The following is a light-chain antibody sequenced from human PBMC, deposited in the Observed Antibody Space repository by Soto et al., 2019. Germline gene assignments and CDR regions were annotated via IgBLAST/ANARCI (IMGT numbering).Light chain of an antibody. Sequence: DIQMTQSPSTLSASVGDRVTITCRASQSISSWLAWYQQKPGKAPKVLISDASSLESGVPSRFSGSGSGTEFTLTISSLQPEDFAAYYCQQSYDMPWTFGQGTKVDI. CDR3: QQSYDMPWT. CDR1: QSISSW. CDR2: DAS. V-gene: IGKV1-5*01. J-gene: IGKJ1*01.